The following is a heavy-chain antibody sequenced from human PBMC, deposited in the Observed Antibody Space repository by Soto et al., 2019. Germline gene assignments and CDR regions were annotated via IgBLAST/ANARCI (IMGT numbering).Heavy chain of an antibody. CDR3: ARDWSRWDY. D-gene: IGHD2-15*01. V-gene: IGHV3-30-3*01. CDR1: GFTFSSYA. CDR2: ISYDGSNQ. Sequence: QVQLVESGGGVVQPGRSLRLSCAASGFTFSSYAMHRVRQAPGKGLEWVAVISYDGSNQYYADSVKGRFTISRDNSKNTLYLQMNSLRAEDTAVYYCARDWSRWDYWGQGTLVTVSS. J-gene: IGHJ4*02.